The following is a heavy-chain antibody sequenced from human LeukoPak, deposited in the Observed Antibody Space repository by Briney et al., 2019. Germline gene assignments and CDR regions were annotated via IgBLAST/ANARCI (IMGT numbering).Heavy chain of an antibody. J-gene: IGHJ4*02. CDR3: ARGYSSGWSAFDY. Sequence: GGSLRLSCAASGFTFSSYSMNWVRQAPGRGLEWVSSISSTSSYIYYADSVKGRFTNSRDNADNSLYLQMNSLRAEDTAVYYCARGYSSGWSAFDYWGQGTLVTVSS. CDR1: GFTFSSYS. V-gene: IGHV3-21*01. D-gene: IGHD6-19*01. CDR2: ISSTSSYI.